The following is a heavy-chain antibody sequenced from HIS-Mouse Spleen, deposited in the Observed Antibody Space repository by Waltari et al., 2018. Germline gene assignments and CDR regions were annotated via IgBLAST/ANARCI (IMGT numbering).Heavy chain of an antibody. CDR2: IYYSGST. CDR1: GGSISSSSYY. CDR3: AREIPYSSSWYDWYFDL. V-gene: IGHV4-39*07. Sequence: QLQLQESGPGLVKPSETLSLTCTVSGGSISSSSYYWGWIRQPPGKGLEGDGSIYYSGSTYDNPSLKSRVTISVDTSKNQFSMKLSSVTAADTAVYYCAREIPYSSSWYDWYFDLWGRGTLVTVSS. J-gene: IGHJ2*01. D-gene: IGHD6-13*01.